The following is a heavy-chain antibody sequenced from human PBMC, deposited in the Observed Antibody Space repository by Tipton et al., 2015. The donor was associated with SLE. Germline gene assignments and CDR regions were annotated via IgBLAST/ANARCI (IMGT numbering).Heavy chain of an antibody. CDR2: IYYSGST. CDR3: ARPYYASSGYNSFDF. CDR1: GGSISSHY. J-gene: IGHJ4*02. D-gene: IGHD3-22*01. Sequence: TLSLTCTVSGGSISSHYWSWIRQPPGKGLEWIGYIYYSGSTYYNPSLKSRVTISVDKSKNLFSLKLDSVTAADTAVYYCARPYYASSGYNSFDFWGQGTLVAVSS. V-gene: IGHV4-59*11.